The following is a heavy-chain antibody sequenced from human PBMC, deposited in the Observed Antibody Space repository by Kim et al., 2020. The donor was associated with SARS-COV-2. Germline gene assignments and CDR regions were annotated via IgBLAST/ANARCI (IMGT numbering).Heavy chain of an antibody. V-gene: IGHV3-21*01. J-gene: IGHJ4*02. D-gene: IGHD1-26*01. CDR1: GFTFSSYS. Sequence: GGSLRLSCAASGFTFSSYSMNWVHQAPGKGLEWVSSISSSSSYIYYADSVKGRFTISRDNAKNSLYLQMNSLRAEDTAVYYCARVWGYGTISGSYGFDYWGQGTLVTVSS. CDR2: ISSSSSYI. CDR3: ARVWGYGTISGSYGFDY.